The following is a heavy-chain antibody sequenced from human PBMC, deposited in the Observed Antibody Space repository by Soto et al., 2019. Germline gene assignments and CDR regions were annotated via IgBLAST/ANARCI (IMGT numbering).Heavy chain of an antibody. Sequence: QVQLQESGPGLVRPSQILSLNCTVSGGSMTSGGYYWNWIRHPPGMGLEWIGFIHNSGSIYYNPSLRSRLLISLDTSKNQFSLRLSSVTVADSAVYYCARRGDTLPSFYFGMYVWGQGTTVTVSS. D-gene: IGHD2-21*02. V-gene: IGHV4-31*03. J-gene: IGHJ6*02. CDR2: IHNSGSI. CDR1: GGSMTSGGYY. CDR3: ARRGDTLPSFYFGMYV.